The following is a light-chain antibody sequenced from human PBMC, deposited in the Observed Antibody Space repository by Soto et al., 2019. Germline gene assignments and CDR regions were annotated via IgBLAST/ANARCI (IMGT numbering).Light chain of an antibody. CDR3: SSYTSSSTRV. Sequence: QSALTQPASVSGSPGQSITISCTGTSSDVGGYNYVSWYQQHPGKAPKLMIYEVCNRPSGVSNRFSGSKSGNTASLTISGLQAEDEADYCCSSYTSSSTRVFGGGTKLTVL. CDR1: SSDVGGYNY. J-gene: IGLJ3*02. CDR2: EVC. V-gene: IGLV2-14*01.